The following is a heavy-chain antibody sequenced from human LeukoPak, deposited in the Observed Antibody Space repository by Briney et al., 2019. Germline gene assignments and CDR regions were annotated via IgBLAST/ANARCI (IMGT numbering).Heavy chain of an antibody. CDR2: INPGDSDT. V-gene: IGHV5-51*01. Sequence: GESLKISCQASGYSFTNYWIGWVRHMPGKGLEWMAIINPGDSDTRYSPSFQGQVTISADKSINTAYLQWRSLKASDTAIYYCAKHEDLTGDVTYSDYWGQGTLVTVSS. CDR3: AKHEDLTGDVTYSDY. J-gene: IGHJ4*02. CDR1: GYSFTNYW. D-gene: IGHD7-27*01.